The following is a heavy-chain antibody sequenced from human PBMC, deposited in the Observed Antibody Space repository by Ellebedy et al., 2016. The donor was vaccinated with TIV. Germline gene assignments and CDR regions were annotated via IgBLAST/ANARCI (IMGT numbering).Heavy chain of an antibody. CDR1: GGSVSRYL. J-gene: IGHJ6*03. CDR2: IFTSGSF. CDR3: ARVHCSITTCDYYYMDV. V-gene: IGHV4-4*07. Sequence: SETLSLXXTVSGGSVSRYLWSWIRQPAGKGLEWIGRIFTSGSFNYIPSLMSRVTMSVVTSKNQISLRLNSVTAADTAVYYCARVHCSITTCDYYYMDVWGKGTTVTVSS. D-gene: IGHD1-1*01.